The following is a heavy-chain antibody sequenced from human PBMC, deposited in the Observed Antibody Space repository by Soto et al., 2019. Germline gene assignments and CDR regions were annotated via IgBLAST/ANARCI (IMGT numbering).Heavy chain of an antibody. CDR3: AGWGGHDYNY. Sequence: EVQLLGSGGGLVQPGGSLRLSCVASGFTFSTYWMNWVRQAPGMGLEWVANINPAGSVGTYVDSVKGRFTTSRDNAKNSLYLQMTTLRADDTAVYFGAGWGGHDYNYWGQGILVTVSS. CDR2: INPAGSVG. CDR1: GFTFSTYW. D-gene: IGHD3-16*01. V-gene: IGHV3-7*03. J-gene: IGHJ4*02.